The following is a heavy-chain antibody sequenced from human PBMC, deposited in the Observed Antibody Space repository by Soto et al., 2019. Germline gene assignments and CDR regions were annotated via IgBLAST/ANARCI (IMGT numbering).Heavy chain of an antibody. CDR1: GGTFKNYG. Sequence: QVQLVQSGAEVKKPGSSVKVSCRTSGGTFKNYGFSWVRQAPGQGLEWMGGIIPMFGTTNYGQIFQGRLTIPADASTSTASMELSSLKPEDTAVYYCAGEIGGTGLHLWGQGTLVTVSS. V-gene: IGHV1-69*12. J-gene: IGHJ5*02. CDR2: IIPMFGTT. D-gene: IGHD3-9*01. CDR3: AGEIGGTGLHL.